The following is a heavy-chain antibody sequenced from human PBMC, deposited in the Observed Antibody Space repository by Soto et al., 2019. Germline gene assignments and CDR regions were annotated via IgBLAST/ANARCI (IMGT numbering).Heavy chain of an antibody. CDR1: GFTFSSYG. J-gene: IGHJ4*02. CDR3: AKDHDYGDYFDY. Sequence: PGGSLRLSCAASGFTFSSYGMHWVRQAPGKGLEWVAVISYDGSNKYYADSVKGRFTISRDNSKNTLYLQMNSLRAEDTAVYYCAKDHDYGDYFDYWGQGALVTVSS. CDR2: ISYDGSNK. D-gene: IGHD4-17*01. V-gene: IGHV3-30*18.